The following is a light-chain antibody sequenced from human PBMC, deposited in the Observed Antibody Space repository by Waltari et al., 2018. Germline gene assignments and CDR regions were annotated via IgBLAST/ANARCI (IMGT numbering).Light chain of an antibody. Sequence: EIELTQSPGTLSLSTGESATISCRTSQGVTRAFAWYQQKPGTAPRLLLYGASNRATGIPDRFSGSGSGTDVSLTISSLEPEDFAVYYCQHYLRLPVTFGQGTKVEVK. V-gene: IGKV3-20*01. CDR2: GAS. CDR1: QGVTRAF. CDR3: QHYLRLPVT. J-gene: IGKJ1*01.